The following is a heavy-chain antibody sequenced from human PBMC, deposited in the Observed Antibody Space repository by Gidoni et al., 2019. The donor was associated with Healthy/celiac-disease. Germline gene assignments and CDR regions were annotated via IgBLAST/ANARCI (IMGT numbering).Heavy chain of an antibody. CDR2: ST. V-gene: IGHV4-39*01. J-gene: IGHJ4*02. CDR3: ARASITMIVVVTQPFDY. D-gene: IGHD3-22*01. Sequence: STYYNPSLKSRVTISVDTSKNQFSLKLSSVTAADTAVYYCARASITMIVVVTQPFDYWGQGTLVTVSS.